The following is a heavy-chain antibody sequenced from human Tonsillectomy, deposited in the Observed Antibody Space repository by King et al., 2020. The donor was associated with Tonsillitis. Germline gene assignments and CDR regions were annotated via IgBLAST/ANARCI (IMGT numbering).Heavy chain of an antibody. CDR3: ARGWFGGMLLYYYGMDV. Sequence: QLVQSGAEVKKPGSSVKVSCKASGGTFSSYAISWVRQAPGQGRECMGGIIPIFGTANYAQKFQGRVTSTADESTSTAYMELSRLRSEDTAVYYCARGWFGGMLLYYYGMDVWGQGTTVTVSS. CDR1: GGTFSSYA. D-gene: IGHD3-10*01. J-gene: IGHJ6*02. CDR2: IIPIFGTA. V-gene: IGHV1-69*01.